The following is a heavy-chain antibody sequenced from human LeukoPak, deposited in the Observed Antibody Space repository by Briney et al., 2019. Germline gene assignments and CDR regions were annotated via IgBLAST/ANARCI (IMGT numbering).Heavy chain of an antibody. V-gene: IGHV5-51*01. CDR3: ASVGSIGQYDYVWESYRSDWYFDL. D-gene: IGHD3-16*02. Sequence: SCMSSGYSSTSYWIGGVRHMPGRGLEWMGIIYPGDAATRSSPSLQGQVTISADKSISTAYLQWSSLMASDTAMYYCASVGSIGQYDYVWESYRSDWYFDLWGRGTLVTVSS. CDR2: IYPGDAAT. J-gene: IGHJ2*01. CDR1: GYSSTSYW.